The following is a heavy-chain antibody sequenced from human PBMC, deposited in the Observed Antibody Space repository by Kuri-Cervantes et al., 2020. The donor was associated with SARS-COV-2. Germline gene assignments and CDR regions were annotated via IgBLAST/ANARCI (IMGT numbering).Heavy chain of an antibody. J-gene: IGHJ6*02. D-gene: IGHD6-13*01. CDR2: ISSSSYI. CDR3: ARDLVQQPYGMDV. V-gene: IGHV3-69-1*01. Sequence: GESLKISCAASGFIVSSNYMSWVRQAPGKGLEWVSSISSSSYIYYADSVKGRFTISRDNAKNSLYLQMNSLRAEDTAVYYCARDLVQQPYGMDVWGQGTTVTVSS. CDR1: GFIVSSNY.